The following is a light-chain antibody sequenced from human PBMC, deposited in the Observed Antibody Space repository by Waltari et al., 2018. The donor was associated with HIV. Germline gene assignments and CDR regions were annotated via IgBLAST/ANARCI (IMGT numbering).Light chain of an antibody. V-gene: IGKV1-5*03. CDR3: HQYASFSGT. Sequence: DIRLTQSPSTLSASAGDRVAITCRAGQNVGAFLAWYQQKPGKPPKPLIFLASTLEGGVPSRFSGRVSGSDFTLTINGLQSDDFATYYCHQYASFSGTFGQGTKVEL. J-gene: IGKJ1*01. CDR1: QNVGAF. CDR2: LAS.